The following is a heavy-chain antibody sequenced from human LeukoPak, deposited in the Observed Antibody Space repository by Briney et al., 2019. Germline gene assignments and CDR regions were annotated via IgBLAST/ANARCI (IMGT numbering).Heavy chain of an antibody. CDR3: AREGYSYGYGY. Sequence: SETLSLTCTVSGVSISRYYWSWIRQPAGKGLEWIGRIYSMGSTTYNPSLKSRVTISVDTSKNQFSLKLSSVTAADTAVYYCAREGYSYGYGYWGQGTLVTVSS. CDR2: IYSMGST. J-gene: IGHJ4*02. CDR1: GVSISRYY. V-gene: IGHV4-4*07. D-gene: IGHD5-18*01.